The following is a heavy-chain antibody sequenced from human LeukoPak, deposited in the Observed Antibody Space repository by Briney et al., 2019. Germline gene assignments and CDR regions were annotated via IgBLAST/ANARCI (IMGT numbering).Heavy chain of an antibody. CDR2: IYHSGST. Sequence: SETLSLTCAVSGGSISSSNWWSWVRQPPGKGLEWIGEIYHSGSTYYNPSLKSRLTISVDTSKNQFSLELSSVTAADTALYFCARQLYVSGSYYAPMDVWGKGITVTISS. D-gene: IGHD3-10*01. CDR1: GGSISSSNW. CDR3: ARQLYVSGSYYAPMDV. J-gene: IGHJ6*03. V-gene: IGHV4-4*02.